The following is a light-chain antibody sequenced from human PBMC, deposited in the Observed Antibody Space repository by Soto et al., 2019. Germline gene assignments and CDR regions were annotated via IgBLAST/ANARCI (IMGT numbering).Light chain of an antibody. CDR3: QQRTDRPPRT. J-gene: IGKJ1*01. CDR1: QSIGLA. CDR2: DAS. V-gene: IGKV3-11*01. Sequence: ETLLTQSPGTLSLSPGERATLSCRASQSIGLAIAWYQHKPGQAPRLLIFDASQRATGIPARFRGSGSGTDFTLSISSLEPEDFAVYYCQQRTDRPPRTLGQGTKVDTK.